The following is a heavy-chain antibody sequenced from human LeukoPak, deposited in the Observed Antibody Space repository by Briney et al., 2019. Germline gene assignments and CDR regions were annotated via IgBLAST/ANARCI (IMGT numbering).Heavy chain of an antibody. CDR2: INSDGSST. Sequence: PGGSLRLSCAASGFTFSSYWMHWVRQAPGKGLVWVSRINSDGSSTSYADSVKGRFTISRDSAKNTLYLHMNSLRAEDTAVYYCARDLAKDDAFDIWGQGAMVTVSS. V-gene: IGHV3-74*01. J-gene: IGHJ3*02. CDR3: ARDLAKDDAFDI. CDR1: GFTFSSYW.